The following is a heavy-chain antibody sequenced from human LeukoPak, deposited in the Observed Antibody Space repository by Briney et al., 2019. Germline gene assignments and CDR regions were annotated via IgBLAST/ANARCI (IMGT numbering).Heavy chain of an antibody. Sequence: SETLSLTCAVYGGSFSGYYWSWIRQPPGKGLEWIGEINHSGSTNYNPSLKSRVTISVDTSKNQFSLKLSSVTAADTAVYYCASLCCSGGSCYFPDYWGQGTLVTVSS. CDR3: ASLCCSGGSCYFPDY. CDR2: INHSGST. CDR1: GGSFSGYY. V-gene: IGHV4-34*01. D-gene: IGHD2-15*01. J-gene: IGHJ4*02.